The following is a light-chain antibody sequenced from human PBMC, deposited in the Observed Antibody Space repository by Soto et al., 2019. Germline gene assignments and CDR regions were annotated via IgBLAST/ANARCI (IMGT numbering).Light chain of an antibody. J-gene: IGLJ2*01. Sequence: QPVLTQPASVSGSPGQSITISCTGTSSDVGAYNYVSWYQQHPGKAPKLMIFDVSNRPSGVSNRFSGSKSGNTASLTISGLQAEDEADYYCSSYTSSSIVVFGGGTQLTVL. CDR3: SSYTSSSIVV. V-gene: IGLV2-14*03. CDR1: SSDVGAYNY. CDR2: DVS.